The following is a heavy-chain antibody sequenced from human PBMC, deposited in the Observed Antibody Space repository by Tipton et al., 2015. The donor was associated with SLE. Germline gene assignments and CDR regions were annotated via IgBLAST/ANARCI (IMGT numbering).Heavy chain of an antibody. Sequence: TLSLTCAVYGGSFSGYYWSWIRQPPGKGLEWIGEINHSGITNYNPSLKSRVTISVDTSKKQFSLKLTSVTAADTAVYYCARDRIWFGEFPIWGQGTMVTVSS. D-gene: IGHD3-10*01. CDR2: INHSGIT. CDR3: ARDRIWFGEFPI. V-gene: IGHV4-34*01. CDR1: GGSFSGYY. J-gene: IGHJ3*02.